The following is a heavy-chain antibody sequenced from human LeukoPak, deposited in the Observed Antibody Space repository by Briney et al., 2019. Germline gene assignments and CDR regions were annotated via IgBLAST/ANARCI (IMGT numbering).Heavy chain of an antibody. CDR3: ANYDPGYSTY. V-gene: IGHV3-30*02. J-gene: IGHJ4*02. CDR2: IRYDGSNK. Sequence: GGSLRLSCAASGFTFSTYGMHWVRQAPGKGLEWVAFIRYDGSNKYYADSVKGRFTISRDNSKNTLFLQMNSLRTEDTAVYYCANYDPGYSTYWGQGTLVTVSS. CDR1: GFTFSTYG. D-gene: IGHD5-12*01.